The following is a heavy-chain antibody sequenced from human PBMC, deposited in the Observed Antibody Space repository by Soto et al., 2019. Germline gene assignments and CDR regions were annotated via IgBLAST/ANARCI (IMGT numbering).Heavy chain of an antibody. CDR2: MWYDGSNK. V-gene: IGHV3-33*01. Sequence: PGGSLRLSCAASGFTFSSYGMHWVRQAPGKGLEWVAVMWYDGSNKYYADSVKGRFTISRDNSKNTLYLQMNSLRAEDTAVYYCARDSEMATITDAFDIWGQGTMVTRLL. CDR3: ARDSEMATITDAFDI. D-gene: IGHD5-12*01. CDR1: GFTFSSYG. J-gene: IGHJ3*02.